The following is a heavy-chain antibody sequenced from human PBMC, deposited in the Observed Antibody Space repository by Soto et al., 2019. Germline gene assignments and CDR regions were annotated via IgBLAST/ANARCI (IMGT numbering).Heavy chain of an antibody. D-gene: IGHD3-16*01. CDR3: ASDADYIWGSHQIDY. CDR2: ITRGGRTI. J-gene: IGHJ4*02. CDR1: GFTFSDYY. Sequence: QVQLVESGGGLVKPGGALRLSCAASGFTFSDYYMNVIRQAPGLGLAWVSYITRGGRTIYYAASLKGRFTISRDNAKNSLYRQMTSLRAEDTAVYYCASDADYIWGSHQIDYCGQGTLVTVSS. V-gene: IGHV3-11*01.